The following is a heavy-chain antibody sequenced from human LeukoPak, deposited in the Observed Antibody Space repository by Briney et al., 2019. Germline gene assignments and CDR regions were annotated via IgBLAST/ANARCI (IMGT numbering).Heavy chain of an antibody. CDR3: AKRGVVIRVILVGFHKEAYYFDS. V-gene: IGHV3-23*01. CDR2: ISDTGGRT. Sequence: GGSLRLSCAVSGITLSNYGMTWVREAPGKGLEWVAGISDTGGRTNYADSVKGRFTISRDNPKHTLYLQMNSLRAEDTAVYFCAKRGVVIRVILVGFHKEAYYFDSWGQGALVTVSS. D-gene: IGHD3-22*01. J-gene: IGHJ4*02. CDR1: GITLSNYG.